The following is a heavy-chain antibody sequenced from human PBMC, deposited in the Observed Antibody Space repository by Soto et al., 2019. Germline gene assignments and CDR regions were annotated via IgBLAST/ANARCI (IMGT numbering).Heavy chain of an antibody. CDR3: ARARATIAAAAIFDC. J-gene: IGHJ4*02. CDR2: VYRTGST. CDR1: AGSISTSTW. V-gene: IGHV4-4*02. D-gene: IGHD6-13*01. Sequence: VQLQESGPGLVKPSGTLSLTCAVSAGSISTSTWWSWVRQTPGKGLEWIGEVYRTGSTNYNPSLESRVIVSVDKSKNQFSLKLTSVTAADTAVYYCARARATIAAAAIFDCWGQGTLVTVSS.